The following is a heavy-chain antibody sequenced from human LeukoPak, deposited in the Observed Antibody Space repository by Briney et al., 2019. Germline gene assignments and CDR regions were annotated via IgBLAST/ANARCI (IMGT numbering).Heavy chain of an antibody. J-gene: IGHJ6*03. CDR2: IIPIFGTA. CDR3: ARSPGTGYYYYYMDV. Sequence: SVKVSCKASGYTFTSYYMHWVRQAPGQGLEWMGRIIPIFGTANYAQKFQGRVTITTDESTSTAYMELSSLRSEDTAVYYCARSPGTGYYYYYMDVWGKGTTVTVSS. CDR1: GYTFTSYY. D-gene: IGHD3-10*01. V-gene: IGHV1-69*05.